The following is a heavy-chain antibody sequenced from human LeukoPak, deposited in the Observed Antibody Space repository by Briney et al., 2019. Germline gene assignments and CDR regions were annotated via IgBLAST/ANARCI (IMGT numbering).Heavy chain of an antibody. CDR3: AKGAMVTNYYYGMDV. D-gene: IGHD5-18*01. Sequence: GGSLRLSCAASGFTFSSYSMNWVRQAPGKGLEWVSTISGSGDSTYYADSVKGRFTISRDNSKNTLYLQMNSLRAEDTAVYYCAKGAMVTNYYYGMDVWGQGTTVTVSS. CDR2: ISGSGDST. V-gene: IGHV3-23*01. CDR1: GFTFSSYS. J-gene: IGHJ6*02.